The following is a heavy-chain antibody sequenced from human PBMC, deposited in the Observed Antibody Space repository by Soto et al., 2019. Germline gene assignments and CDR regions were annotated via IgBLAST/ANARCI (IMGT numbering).Heavy chain of an antibody. CDR2: ITGSGGTI. V-gene: IGHV3-23*01. CDR3: ARDISPSVAVAGSDF. Sequence: PGGSLRFSCAASGFTFSIYTMSWVRQAPGKGLEWVSLITGSGGTIYYADSVKGRFTISRDNSKDTLFLQMNGLRAEDTALYYCARDISPSVAVAGSDFWGQGTLVTVSS. D-gene: IGHD6-19*01. CDR1: GFTFSIYT. J-gene: IGHJ4*02.